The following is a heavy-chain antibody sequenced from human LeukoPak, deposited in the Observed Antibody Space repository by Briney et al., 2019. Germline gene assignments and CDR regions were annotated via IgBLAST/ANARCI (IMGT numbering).Heavy chain of an antibody. J-gene: IGHJ4*02. V-gene: IGHV3-23*01. D-gene: IGHD6-6*01. CDR3: AKWKYSNSGIDDY. CDR2: ISGSGDNT. Sequence: RGSLRLSCAASGFTFSSYAMSWVRQVPGKGLEWVSVISGSGDNTYYADSVKGRFTISRDNSKNMLYLQMNSLRAEDTAVYYCAKWKYSNSGIDDYWGQGTLVTVSS. CDR1: GFTFSSYA.